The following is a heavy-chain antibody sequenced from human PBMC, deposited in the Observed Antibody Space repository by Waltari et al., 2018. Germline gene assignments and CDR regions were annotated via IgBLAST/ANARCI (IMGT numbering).Heavy chain of an antibody. V-gene: IGHV4-39*07. Sequence: QLRLQESGPGLVTPSETLSLTCTVSGGLISSSSYYWGWIRQPPGKGLEWIGSIYYTGSTYYNPSLKSRVTISVDTSKNQFSLKLSSVTAADTAVYYCARDCSGSWYYWFDPWGQGTLVTVSS. D-gene: IGHD6-13*01. CDR3: ARDCSGSWYYWFDP. CDR1: GGLISSSSYY. CDR2: IYYTGST. J-gene: IGHJ5*02.